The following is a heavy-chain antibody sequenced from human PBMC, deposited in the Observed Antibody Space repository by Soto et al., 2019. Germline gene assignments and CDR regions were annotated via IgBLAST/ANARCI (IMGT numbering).Heavy chain of an antibody. CDR3: ARRQYSSSREYYYYGMDV. D-gene: IGHD6-13*01. V-gene: IGHV6-1*01. CDR2: TYYRSKWYN. J-gene: IGHJ6*02. Sequence: PSQTLSLTCAISGDSVSSNSAAWNWIRQSPSRGLEWLGRTYYRSKWYNDYAVSVKSRITINPDTSKNQFSLQLNSVTPEDTAVYYCARRQYSSSREYYYYGMDVWGQGTTVTVSS. CDR1: GDSVSSNSAA.